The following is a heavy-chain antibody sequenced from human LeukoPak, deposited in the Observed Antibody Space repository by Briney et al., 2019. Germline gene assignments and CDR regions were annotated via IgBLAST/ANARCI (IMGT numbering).Heavy chain of an antibody. J-gene: IGHJ4*02. D-gene: IGHD5-18*01. V-gene: IGHV4-4*07. CDR3: ARSGYTISAYHSDF. Sequence: KPSETLSLTCTVSGVSIQSYWWSWVRQPAGKGLEWIGRICTTGRTNYSPSFQSRVTMSIDVSSNQFSLTLRSVTAADTAVYYCARSGYTISAYHSDFWGQGAPVTVSS. CDR1: GVSIQSYW. CDR2: ICTTGRT.